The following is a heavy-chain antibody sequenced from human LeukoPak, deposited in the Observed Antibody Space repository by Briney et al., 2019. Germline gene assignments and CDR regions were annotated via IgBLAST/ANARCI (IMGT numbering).Heavy chain of an antibody. CDR2: ISYDGSNK. V-gene: IGHV3-30*18. D-gene: IGHD1-26*01. CDR3: AKDHMGATVYYYYGMDV. Sequence: PGGSLRLSCAASGFTFSSYGVHWVRQAPGKGLEWVAVISYDGSNKYYADSVKGRFTISRDNSKNTLYLQMNSLRAEDTAVYYCAKDHMGATVYYYYGMDVWGQGTTVTVSS. J-gene: IGHJ6*02. CDR1: GFTFSSYG.